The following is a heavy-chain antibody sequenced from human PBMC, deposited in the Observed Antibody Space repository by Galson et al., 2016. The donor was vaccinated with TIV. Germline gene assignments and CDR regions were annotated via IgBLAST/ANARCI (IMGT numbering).Heavy chain of an antibody. V-gene: IGHV4-39*07. D-gene: IGHD2-15*01. J-gene: IGHJ4*02. CDR1: GDPFSSGSFY. CDR2: IYHTGST. CDR3: ATTGYCNGGNCYPQFDY. Sequence: ETLSLTCTVSGDPFSSGSFYWSWIRQPPGKGLEWIGSIYHTGSTYYNPPLKSRVTVSVDTSKNQFSLRLNSVTAADTAVYYCATTGYCNGGNCYPQFDYWGQGTLVTVSS.